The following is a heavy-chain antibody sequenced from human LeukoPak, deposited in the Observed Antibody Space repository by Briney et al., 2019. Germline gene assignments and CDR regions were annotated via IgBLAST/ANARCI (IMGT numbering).Heavy chain of an antibody. D-gene: IGHD3-22*01. CDR3: ARASKYYYDSSGYPLDY. Sequence: GGSLRLSCAASRFTFSSYSMIWVRQAPGKGLEWVSSISSSSSSIYYADSVKGRFTISRDNAKNSLYLQMSSLRAEDTAVYYCARASKYYYDSSGYPLDYWGQGTLVTVSS. CDR1: RFTFSSYS. J-gene: IGHJ4*02. V-gene: IGHV3-21*01. CDR2: ISSSSSSI.